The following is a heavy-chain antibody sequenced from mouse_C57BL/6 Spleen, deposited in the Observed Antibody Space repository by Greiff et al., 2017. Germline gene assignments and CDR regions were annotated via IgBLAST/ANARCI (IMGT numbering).Heavy chain of an antibody. J-gene: IGHJ3*01. V-gene: IGHV5-4*03. Sequence: EVKLMESGGGLVKPGGSLKLSCAASGFTFSSYAMSWVRQTPEKRLEWVATISDGGSYTYYPDNVKGRFTISRDNAKNNLYLQMSHLKSEDTAMYYCASHYGNSFAYWGQGTLVTVSA. CDR3: ASHYGNSFAY. CDR2: ISDGGSYT. CDR1: GFTFSSYA. D-gene: IGHD2-1*01.